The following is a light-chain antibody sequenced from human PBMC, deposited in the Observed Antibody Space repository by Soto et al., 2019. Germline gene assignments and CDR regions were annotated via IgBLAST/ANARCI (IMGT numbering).Light chain of an antibody. V-gene: IGKV1-5*01. Sequence: DIQMTQSPSTLSPSVGDTVTIACRASQSVSNSLAWYQQKPGKAPDLLIYDASTLESGVPSRFSGSGSGTEFTLTISSRQPDDFASYYCQQYYDFRTFGQGTKVEI. CDR3: QQYYDFRT. J-gene: IGKJ1*01. CDR2: DAS. CDR1: QSVSNS.